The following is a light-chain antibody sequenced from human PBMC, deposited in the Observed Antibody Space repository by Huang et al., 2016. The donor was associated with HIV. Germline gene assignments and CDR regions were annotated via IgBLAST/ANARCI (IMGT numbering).Light chain of an antibody. CDR3: QQYHAWPPVT. Sequence: EIMMTQSPDTLSVSPGERATLSCRASQNIIYNFAWYQQSPGQAPRLLIYGTSTRASGISGRFSGSGSGTEFTLTISSLQSDDLGVYYCQQYHAWPPVTFGQGTKVEI. CDR1: QNIIYN. CDR2: GTS. J-gene: IGKJ1*01. V-gene: IGKV3-15*01.